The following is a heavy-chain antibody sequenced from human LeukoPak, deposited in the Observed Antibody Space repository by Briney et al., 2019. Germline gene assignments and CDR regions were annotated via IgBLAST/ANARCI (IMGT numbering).Heavy chain of an antibody. CDR2: IHTSGST. D-gene: IGHD3-10*01. Sequence: SETLSLTCTVSGGSISNNYWSWIRQPAGKGLEWIGRIHTSGSTNYNPSLKSRVTMSVDTSKNHFSLKLSSVTAADTAVYYCARADMVRGVIEIDYWGQGTLVTVSS. V-gene: IGHV4-4*07. J-gene: IGHJ4*02. CDR1: GGSISNNY. CDR3: ARADMVRGVIEIDY.